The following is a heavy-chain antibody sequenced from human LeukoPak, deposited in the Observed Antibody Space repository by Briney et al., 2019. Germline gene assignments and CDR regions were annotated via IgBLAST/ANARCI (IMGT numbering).Heavy chain of an antibody. V-gene: IGHV3-53*01. J-gene: IGHJ4*02. CDR1: GFTVSSNY. D-gene: IGHD3-9*01. CDR2: IYSGGGT. Sequence: GGSLRLSCSASGFTVSSNYMSWVRQAPGRGLECVSVIYSGGGTFYAASVKGRFTISRDTSNNTLYLQMTSLRAEDTAVYYCARGLGIDRLLYFDYWGQGALVRV. CDR3: ARGLGIDRLLYFDY.